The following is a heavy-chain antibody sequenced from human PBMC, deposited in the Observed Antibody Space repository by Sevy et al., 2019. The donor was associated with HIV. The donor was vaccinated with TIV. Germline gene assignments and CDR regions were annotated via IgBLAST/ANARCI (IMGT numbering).Heavy chain of an antibody. D-gene: IGHD6-13*01. J-gene: IGHJ3*02. CDR1: GYTFTSYD. Sequence: ASVKVSCKASGYTFTSYDINWVRQATGQGLEWMGWMNPNSGNTGYAQKFQGRVTMTRNSSKRTAYMELSSLRSEDTAVYYCARGGGSSWYGPSLDAFDIWGRGTMVTVSS. CDR3: ARGGGSSWYGPSLDAFDI. CDR2: MNPNSGNT. V-gene: IGHV1-8*01.